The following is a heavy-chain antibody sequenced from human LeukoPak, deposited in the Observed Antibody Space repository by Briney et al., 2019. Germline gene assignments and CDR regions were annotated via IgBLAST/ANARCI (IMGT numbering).Heavy chain of an antibody. CDR2: IYPGDSDT. V-gene: IGHV5-51*01. Sequence: GESLKISCKASGYSFNTYWIGWVRQMPGKGLEWMGIIYPGDSDTTYSPSFQGQVTISADKSINTAYLQWSSLKASDTAMYYCARVNSGYEISPLDYWGQGTLVTVSS. CDR1: GYSFNTYW. CDR3: ARVNSGYEISPLDY. D-gene: IGHD5-12*01. J-gene: IGHJ4*02.